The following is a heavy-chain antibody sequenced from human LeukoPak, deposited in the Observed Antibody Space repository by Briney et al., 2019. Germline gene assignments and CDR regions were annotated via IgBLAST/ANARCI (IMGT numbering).Heavy chain of an antibody. D-gene: IGHD2-8*01. CDR3: AKTNGYFDQ. CDR2: LIGSSGST. J-gene: IGHJ4*02. V-gene: IGHV3-23*01. Sequence: PGGSLRLSCAASGFTSTNYAMNWVRQAPGKGLEWVSVLIGSSGSTDYSDSVKGRFTISRDNSKNTLFLQMNSLRVEDAAMYYCAKTNGYFDQWGQGTLVAVSS. CDR1: GFTSTNYA.